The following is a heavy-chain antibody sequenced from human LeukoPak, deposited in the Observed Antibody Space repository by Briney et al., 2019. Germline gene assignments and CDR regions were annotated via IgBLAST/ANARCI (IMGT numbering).Heavy chain of an antibody. CDR3: ARLAPYSSGPHFDY. Sequence: PLETLSLTCTVSGGSISTGREYWSWIRQPAGKGLEWIGRVYATGSTNYSPSLKSRATISLDPSKNQFSLKLSSVTAADTAMYYCARLAPYSSGPHFDYWGQGILVTVSS. D-gene: IGHD6-19*01. CDR2: VYATGST. V-gene: IGHV4-61*02. J-gene: IGHJ4*02. CDR1: GGSISTGREY.